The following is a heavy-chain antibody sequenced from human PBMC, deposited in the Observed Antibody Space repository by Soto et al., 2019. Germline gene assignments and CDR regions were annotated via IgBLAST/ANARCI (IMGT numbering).Heavy chain of an antibody. CDR2: MNPNNNNT. V-gene: IGHV1-8*01. D-gene: IGHD2-8*01. CDR3: ARGPHPYFNDY. J-gene: IGHJ4*02. CDR1: GYTFTSYD. Sequence: QVQLVQSGAEVKKPGASVKVSCKASGYTFTSYDINWVRQATGQGLEWMGWMNPNNNNTGYAQKFQGRVTMTRNTSISTAYMELRSLGSADTAVYYCARGPHPYFNDYWGQGTLVTVSS.